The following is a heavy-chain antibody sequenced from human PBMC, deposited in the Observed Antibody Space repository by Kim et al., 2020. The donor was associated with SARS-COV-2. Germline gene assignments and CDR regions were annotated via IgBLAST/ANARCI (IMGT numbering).Heavy chain of an antibody. CDR3: AREGPGTFYFDY. V-gene: IGHV1-46*01. CDR2: T. Sequence: TGYAQRFQGRVTVTRDTSTGTVYMELSSLRSEDTAVYYCAREGPGTFYFDYWGQGTLVIVSS. J-gene: IGHJ4*02.